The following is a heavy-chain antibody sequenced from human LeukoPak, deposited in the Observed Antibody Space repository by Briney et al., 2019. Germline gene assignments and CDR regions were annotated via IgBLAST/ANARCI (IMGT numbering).Heavy chain of an antibody. CDR1: GFTFSSYA. J-gene: IGHJ4*02. CDR3: AREGFDSRIFDY. Sequence: GGSLRLSCAASGFTFSSYAMHWVRQAPGKGLEWVAVISYDGSNKYYADSVKGRFTISRDNSKNTLYLQMNSPRAEDTAVYYCAREGFDSRIFDYWGQGTLVTVSS. D-gene: IGHD3-22*01. V-gene: IGHV3-30-3*01. CDR2: ISYDGSNK.